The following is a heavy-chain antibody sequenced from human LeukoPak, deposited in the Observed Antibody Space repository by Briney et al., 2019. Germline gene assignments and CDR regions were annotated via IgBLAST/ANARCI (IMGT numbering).Heavy chain of an antibody. J-gene: IGHJ4*02. CDR2: IIPIFGTA. D-gene: IGHD3-9*01. CDR3: ARGFSTYDILTGYDY. CDR1: GGTFSSYA. Sequence: ASVKVSCKASGGTFSSYAISWVRQAPGQGLEWMGGIIPIFGTANYAQKFQGRVTITADKSTGTAYMELSSLRSEDTAVYYCARGFSTYDILTGYDYWGQGTLVTVSS. V-gene: IGHV1-69*06.